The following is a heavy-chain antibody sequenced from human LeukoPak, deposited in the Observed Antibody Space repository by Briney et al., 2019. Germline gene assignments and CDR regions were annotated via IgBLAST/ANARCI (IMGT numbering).Heavy chain of an antibody. V-gene: IGHV4-39*07. CDR2: INHSGST. Sequence: SETLSLTCTVSGGSIRSSYYYWSWIRQPPGKGLEWIGEINHSGSTNYNPSLKSRVTISVDTSKNQFSLKLSSVTAADTAVYYCARGRRSGYDYVWGSYRYRPEDYWGQGTLVTVSS. D-gene: IGHD3-16*02. J-gene: IGHJ4*02. CDR1: GGSIRSSYYY. CDR3: ARGRRSGYDYVWGSYRYRPEDY.